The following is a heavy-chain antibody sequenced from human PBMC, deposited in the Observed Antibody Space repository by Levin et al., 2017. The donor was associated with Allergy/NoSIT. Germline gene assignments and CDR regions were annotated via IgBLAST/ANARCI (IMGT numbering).Heavy chain of an antibody. J-gene: IGHJ6*02. CDR3: ARGSERYYGSGSYYKVPPGHRVYGMDV. CDR2: INHSGST. D-gene: IGHD3-10*01. CDR1: GGSFSGYY. V-gene: IGHV4-34*01. Sequence: PSETLSLTCAVYGGSFSGYYWSWIRQPPGKGLEWIGEINHSGSTNYNPSLKSRVTISVDTSKNQFSLKLSSVTAADTAVYYCARGSERYYGSGSYYKVPPGHRVYGMDVWGQGTTVTVSS.